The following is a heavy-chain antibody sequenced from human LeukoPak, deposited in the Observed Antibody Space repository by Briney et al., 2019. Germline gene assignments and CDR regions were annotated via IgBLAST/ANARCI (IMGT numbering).Heavy chain of an antibody. CDR2: ISPNSNDI. V-gene: IGHV3-21*06. CDR3: AREDTSVGSFY. CDR1: GFTLSSYI. J-gene: IGHJ4*02. Sequence: GGSLRLSCAASGFTLSSYIMMWVRQAPGKGLEWVSSISPNSNDIFYAHSLKDRFTISRDNAENSLYLQLNSLRVEDTAVYYCAREDTSVGSFYWGQGTLVSVSS. D-gene: IGHD5-18*01.